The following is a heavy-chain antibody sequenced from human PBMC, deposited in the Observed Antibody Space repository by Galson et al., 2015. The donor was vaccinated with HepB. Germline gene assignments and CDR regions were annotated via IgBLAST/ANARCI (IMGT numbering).Heavy chain of an antibody. CDR3: AKAGSPYDYSYSMDV. V-gene: IGHV3-30*18. D-gene: IGHD3-16*01. J-gene: IGHJ6*02. CDR2: ISYDGSKK. CDR1: GFIFGDYD. Sequence: SLRLSCAASGFIFGDYDIHWVRQAPGKGLEWVAVISYDGSKKFYADSVKGRFTISRDSPRNTLFLQMNSLRAEDAAVYYCAKAGSPYDYSYSMDVWGQGTTVTVSS.